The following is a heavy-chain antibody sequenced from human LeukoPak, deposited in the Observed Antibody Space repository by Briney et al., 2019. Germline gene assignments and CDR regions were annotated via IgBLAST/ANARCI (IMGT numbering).Heavy chain of an antibody. V-gene: IGHV4-39*01. Sequence: SETLSLTXTVSGGSISSSSYYWGWIRQPPGKGLEWIGSIYYSGSTYYNPSLKSRVTISVDTSKNQFSLKLSSVTAADTAEYYCARLFGGNFDYWGQGTLVTVSS. CDR2: IYYSGST. CDR3: ARLFGGNFDY. J-gene: IGHJ4*02. D-gene: IGHD3-10*01. CDR1: GGSISSSSYY.